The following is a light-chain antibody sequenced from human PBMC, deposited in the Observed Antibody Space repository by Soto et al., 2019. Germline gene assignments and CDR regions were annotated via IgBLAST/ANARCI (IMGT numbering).Light chain of an antibody. CDR3: QQYNNWPFS. CDR1: QTINSN. V-gene: IGKV3-15*01. Sequence: EIVLTQSPGTLSFSPGERATLSCMASQTINSNLAWYQQKPGQAPRLLIYDVSIRATGVPARFSATGSETDFTLTISGLQSGDSAVYFCQQYNNWPFSFGQGTRLEIK. J-gene: IGKJ5*01. CDR2: DVS.